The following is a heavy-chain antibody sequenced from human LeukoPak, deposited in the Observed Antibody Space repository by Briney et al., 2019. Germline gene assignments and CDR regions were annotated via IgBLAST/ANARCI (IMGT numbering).Heavy chain of an antibody. CDR1: GGSINTYY. D-gene: IGHD2-21*02. CDR3: ARSPDDLRPFDY. J-gene: IGHJ4*02. CDR2: IYYSGST. V-gene: IGHV4-59*01. Sequence: SETLSLTCTVSGGSINTYYWSWIRQPPGKGLEWIGYIYYSGSTNYNPSLKSRVTISVDTSKNQFSLKLSSVTAADTAVYYCARSPDDLRPFDYWGQGTLVTVSS.